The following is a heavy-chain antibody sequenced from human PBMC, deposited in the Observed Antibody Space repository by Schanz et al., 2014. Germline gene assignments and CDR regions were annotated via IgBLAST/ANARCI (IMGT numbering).Heavy chain of an antibody. Sequence: VQLVESGGGVVQPGGSLRLSCAASGLTFGSYAMSWVRQAPGKGLGWVSGAIGSGSRSYYADSVKGRFPISRDNSKNTLYMQMNSLRVEDTAVYYCVRDTDYHFDYWGQGTLVTVSS. D-gene: IGHD4-17*01. CDR1: GLTFGSYA. V-gene: IGHV3-23*04. J-gene: IGHJ4*02. CDR3: VRDTDYHFDY. CDR2: AIGSGSRS.